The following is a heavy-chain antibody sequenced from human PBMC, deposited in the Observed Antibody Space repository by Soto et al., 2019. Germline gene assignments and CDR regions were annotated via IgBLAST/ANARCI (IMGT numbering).Heavy chain of an antibody. V-gene: IGHV3-11*06. CDR2: ISASGDYT. CDR3: ARLSGWRQVGVYNYGLDV. D-gene: IGHD2-8*01. CDR1: GFFLSNNW. Sequence: QVQLVESGGGWVKPGESLRLSCIGSGFFLSNNWMTWIRQAPGKGLEWVSYISASGDYTIYADSLKGRFTISRDNARNSLWLQINSLTAEDTAVYYCARLSGWRQVGVYNYGLDVWGQGTTVIVSS. J-gene: IGHJ6*02.